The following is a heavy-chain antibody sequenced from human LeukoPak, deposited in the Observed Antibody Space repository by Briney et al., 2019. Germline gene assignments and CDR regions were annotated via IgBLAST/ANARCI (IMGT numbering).Heavy chain of an antibody. D-gene: IGHD4-17*01. CDR3: ARDRATVTDGVWFDP. CDR1: GYTFTVYY. CDR2: INPNSGGT. V-gene: IGHV1-2*02. Sequence: ASVKVSCKASGYTFTVYYMHWVRQAPGQGLEWMGWINPNSGGTNYAQKFQGRVTMTRDTSISTAYMELSRLRSDDTAVYYCARDRATVTDGVWFDPWGQGTLVTVSS. J-gene: IGHJ5*02.